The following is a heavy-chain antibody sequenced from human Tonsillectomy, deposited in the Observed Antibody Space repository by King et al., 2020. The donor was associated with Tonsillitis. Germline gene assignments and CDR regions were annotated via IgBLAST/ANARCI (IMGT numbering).Heavy chain of an antibody. CDR1: GGTFSNYA. Sequence: QLVQSGAEVKKPGSSVKVSCKASGGTFSNYAITWVRQAPGQGLEWMGRIIPILDIANYAQKFQGRVTITADKYTGTAYMELSSLRSEDTAVFYCARESALRYSDWPMYNWFDPWGQGTLVTVSS. V-gene: IGHV1-69*04. J-gene: IGHJ5*02. CDR2: IIPILDIA. D-gene: IGHD3-9*01. CDR3: ARESALRYSDWPMYNWFDP.